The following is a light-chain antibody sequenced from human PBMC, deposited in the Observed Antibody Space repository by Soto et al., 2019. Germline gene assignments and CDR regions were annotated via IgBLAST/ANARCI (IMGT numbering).Light chain of an antibody. CDR1: QSVSTN. CDR3: QQYHNWPPYT. J-gene: IGKJ2*01. CDR2: GAS. Sequence: EIVMTQSPATLSVSPGERATLSCRASQSVSTNLAWYQQKPGQAPRLLMYGASTRATGIPARFSGSGSGTEFTLPISSLQSEDVAFYYCQQYHNWPPYTFGQGTKLEIK. V-gene: IGKV3-15*01.